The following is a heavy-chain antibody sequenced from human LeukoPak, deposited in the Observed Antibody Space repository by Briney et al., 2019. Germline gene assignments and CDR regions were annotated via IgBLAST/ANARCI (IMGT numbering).Heavy chain of an antibody. D-gene: IGHD6-19*01. J-gene: IGHJ1*01. CDR1: GFTFDNYA. CDR2: ISRNSGTI. V-gene: IGHV3-9*01. Sequence: PGRSLRLSCAASGFTFDNYAMNWVRQVPGKGLEWISLISRNSGTIGYADSVKGRFTISRDNANNFLYLQMNSLRAEDTALYYCARAYKDRSLAGKKEFFQHWGQGTLVTVSS. CDR3: ARAYKDRSLAGKKEFFQH.